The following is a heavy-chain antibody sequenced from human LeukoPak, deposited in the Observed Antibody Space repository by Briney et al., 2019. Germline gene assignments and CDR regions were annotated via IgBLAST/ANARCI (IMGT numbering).Heavy chain of an antibody. V-gene: IGHV3-30*01. CDR1: GFTFSSYA. D-gene: IGHD2-15*01. J-gene: IGHJ4*02. CDR3: ARPHAGWLLYYFDY. CDR2: ISYDGSKK. Sequence: PGGSLRLSCAASGFTFSSYAIDWVRQAPGKGLEWVAVISYDGSKKYYADSVKGRFTISRDNSKNTLSLQMNSLRAEDTAMYYCARPHAGWLLYYFDYWGQGTLVTVSS.